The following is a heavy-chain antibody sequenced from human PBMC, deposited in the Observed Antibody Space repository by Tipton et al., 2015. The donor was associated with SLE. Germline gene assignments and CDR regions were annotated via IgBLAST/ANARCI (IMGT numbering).Heavy chain of an antibody. V-gene: IGHV4-59*08. CDR2: VYYSGGT. D-gene: IGHD3-3*01. Sequence: TLSLTCTVSGGSISSYYWNWIRQSPGKGLEWLGYVYYSGGTNYNPSVKSRVTISVDTSKNQFSLKLSSVTAADTAVYYCARHYGSITILEWSNWFDPWGQGTLVTVSS. CDR3: ARHYGSITILEWSNWFDP. J-gene: IGHJ5*02. CDR1: GGSISSYY.